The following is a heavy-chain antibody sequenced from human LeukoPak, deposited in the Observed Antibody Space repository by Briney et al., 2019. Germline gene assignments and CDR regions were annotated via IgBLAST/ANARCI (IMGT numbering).Heavy chain of an antibody. CDR3: ARMDSSGYYLSNAFDI. CDR1: GGSISSGDYY. D-gene: IGHD3-22*01. J-gene: IGHJ3*02. Sequence: SETLSLTCTVSGGSISSGDYYWSWIRQPPGKGLEWIGYIYYSGSTYYNPSLKSRVTISVDTSKNQFSLKLSSVTAADTAVYYCARMDSSGYYLSNAFDIWGQGTMVTVSS. CDR2: IYYSGST. V-gene: IGHV4-30-4*08.